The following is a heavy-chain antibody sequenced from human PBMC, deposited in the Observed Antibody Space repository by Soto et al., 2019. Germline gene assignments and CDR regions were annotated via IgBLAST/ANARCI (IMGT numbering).Heavy chain of an antibody. CDR2: ISSSSSTI. Sequence: GGSLRLSCAASGFTFSSYSMNWVRQAPGKGLEWVSYISSSSSTIYYADSVKGRFTISRDNAKNSLYLQMNSLRDEDTAVYYCARDRRTRGSSGAFDIWGQGTMVTVSS. V-gene: IGHV3-48*02. D-gene: IGHD1-26*01. J-gene: IGHJ3*02. CDR3: ARDRRTRGSSGAFDI. CDR1: GFTFSSYS.